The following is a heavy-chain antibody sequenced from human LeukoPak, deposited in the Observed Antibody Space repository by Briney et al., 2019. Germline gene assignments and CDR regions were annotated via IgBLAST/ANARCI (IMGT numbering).Heavy chain of an antibody. J-gene: IGHJ6*03. V-gene: IGHV2-70*11. Sequence: SGPALVKPTQTLTLTCTFSGFSLSTTGMCVSWIRQPPGKALDSLARIDWDDDKYYSTSLKTRLTISKDTSKNQVALTMTNIDPLDTAPYYCARIEKKALAAAGSYYYYYYMDVWGKGTTVTVSS. D-gene: IGHD6-13*01. CDR3: ARIEKKALAAAGSYYYYYYMDV. CDR1: GFSLSTTGMC. CDR2: IDWDDDK.